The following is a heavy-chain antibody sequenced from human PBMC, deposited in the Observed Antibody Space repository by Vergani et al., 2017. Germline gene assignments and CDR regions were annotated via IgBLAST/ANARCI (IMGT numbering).Heavy chain of an antibody. J-gene: IGHJ6*02. CDR3: ARTRVHREGYYYYGMDV. CDR2: IIPIFGTA. V-gene: IGHV1-69*13. Sequence: QVQLVQSGAEVKKPGSSVKVSCKASGGTFSSYAISWVRQAPGQGLEWMGRIIPIFGTANYAQKFQGRVTITADESTSTAYMELSSLRSEDTAVYYCARTRVHREGYYYYGMDVWGQGTTVTVSS. CDR1: GGTFSSYA. D-gene: IGHD1-1*01.